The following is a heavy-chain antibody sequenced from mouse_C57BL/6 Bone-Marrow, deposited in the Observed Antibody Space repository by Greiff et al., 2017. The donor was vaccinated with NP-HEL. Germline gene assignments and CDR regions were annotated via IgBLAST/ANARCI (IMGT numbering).Heavy chain of an antibody. Sequence: EVQGVESGAELVRPGASVTLSCTASGFNIQDDYMHWVQQRPDQGLEWIGWIDPENGDTEYASKFQGQATITADTSSNTSYLQLSSLTSEDTAVYYCTTVVAHDYAMDYWGQGTSVTVSS. D-gene: IGHD1-1*01. CDR1: GFNIQDDY. V-gene: IGHV14-4*01. CDR2: IDPENGDT. J-gene: IGHJ4*01. CDR3: TTVVAHDYAMDY.